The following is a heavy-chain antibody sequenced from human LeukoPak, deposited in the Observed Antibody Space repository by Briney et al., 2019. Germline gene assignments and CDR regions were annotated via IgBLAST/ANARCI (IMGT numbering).Heavy chain of an antibody. CDR2: IYTSGST. V-gene: IGHV4-4*07. J-gene: IGHJ4*02. Sequence: SETLSLTCTVSGGSFSIYYWSWIRQPAGKGLEWIGRIYTSGSTNYNPSLKSRVTMSVDTSKNQFSLKLSSVTAADTAVYYCARGMYYYDSSGYRFDYWGQGTLVTVSS. CDR1: GGSFSIYY. CDR3: ARGMYYYDSSGYRFDY. D-gene: IGHD3-22*01.